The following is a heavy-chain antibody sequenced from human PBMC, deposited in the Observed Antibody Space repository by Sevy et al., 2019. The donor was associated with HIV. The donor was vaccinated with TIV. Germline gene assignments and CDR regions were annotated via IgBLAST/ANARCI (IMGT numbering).Heavy chain of an antibody. CDR3: AQETVGRFDS. Sequence: GGSLRLSCAASGFTFSAYSMNWVRQAPGKGLEWVANIKADGSDKHYVNSVEGRFTISRDNAKNSLYLQMNSLRVEDTAVYYCAQETVGRFDSWGQGSLVTVSS. J-gene: IGHJ4*02. V-gene: IGHV3-7*01. D-gene: IGHD3-16*01. CDR1: GFTFSAYS. CDR2: IKADGSDK.